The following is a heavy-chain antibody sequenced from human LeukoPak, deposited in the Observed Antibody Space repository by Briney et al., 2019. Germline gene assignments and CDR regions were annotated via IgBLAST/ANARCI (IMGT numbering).Heavy chain of an antibody. CDR3: ARDLSPEYSSAYFDASDL. CDR2: VNTDGSVK. Sequence: PGGSLRLSCAASGFTFRGYWMTWVRQAPGKGLEWVANVNTDGSVKNYADSVKGRFTLSRDNAKNSLFLQMNSLRAEDTAVYYCARDLSPEYSSAYFDASDLWGRGTMVTVSS. V-gene: IGHV3-7*01. CDR1: GFTFRGYW. D-gene: IGHD6-19*01. J-gene: IGHJ3*01.